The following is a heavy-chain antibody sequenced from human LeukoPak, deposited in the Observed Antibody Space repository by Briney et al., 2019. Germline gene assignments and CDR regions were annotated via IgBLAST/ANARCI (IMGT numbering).Heavy chain of an antibody. D-gene: IGHD2-2*01. V-gene: IGHV3-23*01. CDR1: GFAFSTYA. J-gene: IGHJ4*02. Sequence: GGSLRLSCAASGFAFSTYAMSWLRQAPGKGLEWVSAFSGSGGSTYYADSVKGRSTISRDNSKNALYLQMNSLRAEDTAIYYCAKGSSSRGFDYWGQGTLVTVSS. CDR3: AKGSSSRGFDY. CDR2: FSGSGGST.